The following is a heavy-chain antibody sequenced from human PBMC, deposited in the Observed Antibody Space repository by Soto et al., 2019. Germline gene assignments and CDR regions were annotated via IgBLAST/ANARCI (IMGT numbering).Heavy chain of an antibody. CDR1: GYTFTGYY. Sequence: ASVKVSCKASGYTFTGYYMHWVRQEPGQGLEWMGWINPNSGGTNYAQKFQGWVTMTRDTSISTAYMELSRLRSDDTAVYYCARSGYSSSWYEDYYYGMDVWGQGTTVTVSS. CDR2: INPNSGGT. CDR3: ARSGYSSSWYEDYYYGMDV. V-gene: IGHV1-2*04. D-gene: IGHD6-13*01. J-gene: IGHJ6*02.